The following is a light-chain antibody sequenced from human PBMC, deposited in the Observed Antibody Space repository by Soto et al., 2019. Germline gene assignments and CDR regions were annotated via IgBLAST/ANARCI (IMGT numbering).Light chain of an antibody. CDR3: QQYNNWPPIT. CDR2: DAS. J-gene: IGKJ5*01. Sequence: IVLTQSPATLSLSPGDRATLSCRASRSVSNYLAWYQQRPGQAPRLLIYDASNRATGIPARFSGSGSGTEFTLTISSLQSEDFAIYYCQQYNNWPPITFGQGTRPEIK. V-gene: IGKV3-15*01. CDR1: RSVSNY.